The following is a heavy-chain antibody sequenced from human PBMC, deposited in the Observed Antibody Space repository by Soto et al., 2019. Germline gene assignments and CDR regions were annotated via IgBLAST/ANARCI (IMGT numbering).Heavy chain of an antibody. V-gene: IGHV3-23*01. J-gene: IGHJ4*02. CDR1: GFTFSSYA. CDR2: ISGSGGST. D-gene: IGHD3-9*01. CDR3: AKDQDGFDILTGYYKRHY. Sequence: GGSLRLSCAASGFTFSSYAMSWVRQAPGKGLEWVSAISGSGGSTYYADSVKGRFTISRDNSKNTLYLQMNSLRAEDTAVYYCAKDQDGFDILTGYYKRHYWGQGTLVTVSS.